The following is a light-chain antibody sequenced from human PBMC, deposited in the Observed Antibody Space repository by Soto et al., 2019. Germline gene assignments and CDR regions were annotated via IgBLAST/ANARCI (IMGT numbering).Light chain of an antibody. CDR2: GAS. J-gene: IGKJ5*01. CDR1: QSVATRN. V-gene: IGKV3-20*01. Sequence: EIVLTQSPGTLSLSPGQRATLSCRASQSVATRNLAWYQQKSGQAPRLLIYGASSRAVHTPDRFSGSGSGTDFTLTISSLEPEDFAVYYCQQREAFGQGTRLEIK. CDR3: QQREA.